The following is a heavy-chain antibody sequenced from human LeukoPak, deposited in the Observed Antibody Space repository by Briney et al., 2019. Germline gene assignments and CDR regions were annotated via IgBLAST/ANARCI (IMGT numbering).Heavy chain of an antibody. CDR3: ANPPTLSLTGYYNYYYYGMDV. V-gene: IGHV3-30*18. CDR1: GFTFSSYG. J-gene: IGHJ6*04. Sequence: GGSLRLSCAASGFTFSSYGMHWVRQAPGKGLEWVAVIPYDGSNKYYADSVKGRFTISRDNSKNTLYLQMNSLRAEDTAVYYCANPPTLSLTGYYNYYYYGMDVWGKGTTVTVSS. D-gene: IGHD3-9*01. CDR2: IPYDGSNK.